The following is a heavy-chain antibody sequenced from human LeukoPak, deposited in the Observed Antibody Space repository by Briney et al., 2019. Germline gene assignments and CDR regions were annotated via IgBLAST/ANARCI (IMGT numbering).Heavy chain of an antibody. CDR3: ARRNYGSGTYDY. CDR1: VGSISSYY. D-gene: IGHD3-10*01. Sequence: SETLSLTCTVSVGSISSYYWSWIRQPPGKGLEWIGHMYYSGNTDYNPSLTSRVTISIDTSKNQFSLKLSSVTAADTAVYYCARRNYGSGTYDYWGQGTLVTVSS. J-gene: IGHJ4*02. V-gene: IGHV4-59*08. CDR2: MYYSGNT.